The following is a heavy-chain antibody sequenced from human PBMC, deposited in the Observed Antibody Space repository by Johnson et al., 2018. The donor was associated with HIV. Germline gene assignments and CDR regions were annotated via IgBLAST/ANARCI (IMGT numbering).Heavy chain of an antibody. CDR3: VKDGGYSDWSLCLVRDAFDM. CDR1: GFTFSDYY. V-gene: IGHV3-11*01. CDR2: ISSSDSTI. Sequence: QVQLVESGGGLVKPGGSLRLSCAASGFTFSDYYMSWIRQAPGKGLEWVSYISSSDSTIYYADSVKGRFTISRDNAKNSLYLQMNSLRPEDTAFYYCVKDGGYSDWSLCLVRDAFDMWGQGTMVTVSS. D-gene: IGHD6-19*01. J-gene: IGHJ3*02.